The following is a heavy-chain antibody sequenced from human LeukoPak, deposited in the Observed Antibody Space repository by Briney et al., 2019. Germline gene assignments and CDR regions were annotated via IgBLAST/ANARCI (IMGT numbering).Heavy chain of an antibody. CDR2: TSYDESNK. V-gene: IGHV3-30*14. CDR1: GFTFSSYA. J-gene: IGHJ4*02. Sequence: GGSPRLSCTVSGFTFSSYAMHWVRQAPGKGREWVAVTSYDESNKYYADSVKGRFTVSRDNYKDTLYLQMNNLRPDDTAVYFCARDFQTIYYDGSAFYSPFDDWGQGTLVIVSS. CDR3: ARDFQTIYYDGSAFYSPFDD. D-gene: IGHD3-22*01.